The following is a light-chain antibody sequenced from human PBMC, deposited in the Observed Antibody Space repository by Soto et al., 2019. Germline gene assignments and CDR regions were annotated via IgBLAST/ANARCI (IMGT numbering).Light chain of an antibody. V-gene: IGKV3-11*01. CDR1: QSVSSY. CDR3: QQRSNWPSRIT. Sequence: EIVLTQSPATLSLSPGERATLSCRASQSVSSYLAWYQQKPGQAPRLPIYDASNRATGIPARFSGSGSGTDFTLTISSLEPEDFAVYYCQQRSNWPSRITFGQGTRLEIK. CDR2: DAS. J-gene: IGKJ5*01.